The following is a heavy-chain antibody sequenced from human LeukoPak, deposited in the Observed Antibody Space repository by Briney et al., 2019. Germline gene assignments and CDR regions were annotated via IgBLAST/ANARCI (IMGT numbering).Heavy chain of an antibody. CDR1: GYTFTSYG. D-gene: IGHD6-19*01. J-gene: IGHJ4*02. CDR2: ISAYNGNT. Sequence: ASVKVSCKASGYTFTSYGISWVRQAPGQGLEWMGWISAYNGNTNYAQKFQGRVTMTEDTSTDTAYMELSSLRSEDTAVYYCATEVAVAGTRSRAFDYWGQGTLVTVSS. CDR3: ATEVAVAGTRSRAFDY. V-gene: IGHV1-18*01.